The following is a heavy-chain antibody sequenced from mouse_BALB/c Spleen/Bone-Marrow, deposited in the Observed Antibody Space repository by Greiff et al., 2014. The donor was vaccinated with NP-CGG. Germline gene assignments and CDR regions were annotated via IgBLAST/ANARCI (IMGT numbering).Heavy chain of an antibody. CDR3: ARRIPYGYAMDY. CDR2: INPNNGGT. J-gene: IGHJ4*01. V-gene: IGHV1-22*01. Sequence: VQLQQPGPELVKPGASVKISCKTSGYTFTEYTMHWVKQSHGKSLEWTGTINPNNGGTSYNQKFKGKATLTVDKSSSTAYMELRSLTSEGSAVYYCARRIPYGYAMDYWGQGTSVTVSS. D-gene: IGHD2-2*01. CDR1: GYTFTEYT.